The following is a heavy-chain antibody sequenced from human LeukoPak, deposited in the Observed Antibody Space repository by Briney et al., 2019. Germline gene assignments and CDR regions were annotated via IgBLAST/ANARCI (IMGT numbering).Heavy chain of an antibody. CDR2: IWPGDSDT. CDR3: AINSGYLPLDAFDI. V-gene: IGHV5-51*01. Sequence: GESLKISCKGSGYSFANYWIGWVRQMPGKGLEWMGIIWPGDSDTKYSPSFQGQVTISADKSISTAYLQWSSLKASDTAMYYCAINSGYLPLDAFDIWGQGTMVTVSS. J-gene: IGHJ3*02. CDR1: GYSFANYW. D-gene: IGHD3-22*01.